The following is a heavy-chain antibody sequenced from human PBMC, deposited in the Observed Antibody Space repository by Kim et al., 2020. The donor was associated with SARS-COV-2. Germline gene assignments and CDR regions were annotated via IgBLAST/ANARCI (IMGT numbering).Heavy chain of an antibody. J-gene: IGHJ3*01. Sequence: SETLSLTCSVSGGSITSVGHYWSWIRQLPGKGLEWIAYIYYSGSTYSHPSLKSRLSISRDTSNNRFSLTLTSVTAADTALYYCARSAGGYCGTVESFNVWGRRTRVSVST. V-gene: IGHV4-31*03. CDR3: ARSAGGYCGTVESFNV. CDR2: IYYSGST. D-gene: IGHD3-10*01. CDR1: GGSITSVGHY.